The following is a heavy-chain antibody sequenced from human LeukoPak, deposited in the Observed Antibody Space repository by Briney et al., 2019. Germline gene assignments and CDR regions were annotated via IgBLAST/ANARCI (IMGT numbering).Heavy chain of an antibody. V-gene: IGHV3-9*01. CDR3: AKPRGTQVVPVAPIDY. J-gene: IGHJ4*02. CDR1: GFTFDDYA. Sequence: GGSLRLSCAASGFTFDDYAMHWVRQAPGKGLEWVSGISWNSGSIGYADSVKGRFTISRDNAKNSLYLQMNSLRAEDTAVYYCAKPRGTQVVPVAPIDYWGQGTLVTVSS. CDR2: ISWNSGSI. D-gene: IGHD2-2*01.